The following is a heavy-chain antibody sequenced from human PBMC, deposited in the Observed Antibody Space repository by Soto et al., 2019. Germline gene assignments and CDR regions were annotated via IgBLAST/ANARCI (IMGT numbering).Heavy chain of an antibody. CDR3: ARDRRGYSYGWFDY. CDR2: IIPIFGTA. J-gene: IGHJ4*02. CDR1: GGTFSSYA. D-gene: IGHD5-18*01. V-gene: IGHV1-69*12. Sequence: QVQLVQSGAEVKKPGSSVKVSCKASGGTFSSYAISWVRQAPGQGLEWMGGIIPIFGTANYAQKFQGRVTITADESTSTAYMELSSLRSEDTAVYYCARDRRGYSYGWFDYWGQGTLVTVSS.